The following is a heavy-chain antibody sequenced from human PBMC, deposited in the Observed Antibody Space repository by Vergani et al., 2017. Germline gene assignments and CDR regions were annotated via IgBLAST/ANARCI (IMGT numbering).Heavy chain of an antibody. Sequence: EVQLLESGGGLVQPGGYLRLSCAASGFTFSSYSMNWVRQAPGKGLEWVSSISSSSSYIYYADSVKGRFTISRDNAKNSLYLQMYSLRAEDTAVYYCAGVGRYGNYFDYWGQGTLVTVSS. V-gene: IGHV3-21*01. CDR3: AGVGRYGNYFDY. CDR1: GFTFSSYS. D-gene: IGHD5-18*01. J-gene: IGHJ4*02. CDR2: ISSSSSYI.